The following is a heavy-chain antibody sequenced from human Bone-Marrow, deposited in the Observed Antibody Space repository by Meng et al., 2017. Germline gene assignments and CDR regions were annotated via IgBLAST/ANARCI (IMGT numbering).Heavy chain of an antibody. CDR2: IRSKAYGGTT. CDR3: TREVDITGTWSYWYFDL. Sequence: GGSLRLSCTVSGGSISSGSYYWSWIRQAPGKGLEWVGFIRSKAYGGTTEYAASVKGRFTISRDDSKSIAYLQMNSLKTEDTAVYYCTREVDITGTWSYWYFDLWGRGTLVTVSS. D-gene: IGHD1-20*01. V-gene: IGHV3-49*03. J-gene: IGHJ2*01. CDR1: GGSISSGSYY.